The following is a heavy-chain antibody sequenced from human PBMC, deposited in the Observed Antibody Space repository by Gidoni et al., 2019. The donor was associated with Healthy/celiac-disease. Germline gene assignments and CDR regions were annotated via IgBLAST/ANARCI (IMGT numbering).Heavy chain of an antibody. Sequence: QVQLQQWGAVLLKPSETLSLTCAVYGGSFSGYYWSWIRQPPGKGLEWIGEINHSGSTNYNPSLKSRVTISVDTSKNQFSLKLSSVTAADTAVYYCARLYYYDSSGYYRDYGGQGTLVTVSS. D-gene: IGHD3-22*01. V-gene: IGHV4-34*01. CDR3: ARLYYYDSSGYYRDY. CDR1: GGSFSGYY. CDR2: INHSGST. J-gene: IGHJ4*02.